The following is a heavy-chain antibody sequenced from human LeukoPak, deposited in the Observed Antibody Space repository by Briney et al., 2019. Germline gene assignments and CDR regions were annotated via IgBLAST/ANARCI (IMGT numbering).Heavy chain of an antibody. CDR2: INPNSGGT. J-gene: IGHJ4*02. D-gene: IGHD3-22*01. V-gene: IGHV1-2*06. Sequence: ASVKVSCKASGYTFTGYYMHWVRQAPGQGLEWMGRINPNSGGTNYAQKFQGRVTMTRDASISTAYMELSRLRSDDTAVYYCARENYYDSSGYYLAYFDYWGQGTLVTVSS. CDR3: ARENYYDSSGYYLAYFDY. CDR1: GYTFTGYY.